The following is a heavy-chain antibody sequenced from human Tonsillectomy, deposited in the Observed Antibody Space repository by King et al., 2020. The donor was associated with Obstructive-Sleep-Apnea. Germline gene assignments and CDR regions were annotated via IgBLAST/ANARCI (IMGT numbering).Heavy chain of an antibody. V-gene: IGHV1-8*01. CDR1: GYTFTSYD. Sequence: QLVQSGAEVKKPGASVKVSCKASGYTFTSYDINWVRQATGQGLEWMGWMNPNSGNTGYAQKFQGRVTMTRDTSISTAYMELSSLRSEDTAVYYCARGSSSRITISPELDPWGQGTLVTVSS. J-gene: IGHJ5*02. D-gene: IGHD3-9*01. CDR2: MNPNSGNT. CDR3: ARGSSSRITISPELDP.